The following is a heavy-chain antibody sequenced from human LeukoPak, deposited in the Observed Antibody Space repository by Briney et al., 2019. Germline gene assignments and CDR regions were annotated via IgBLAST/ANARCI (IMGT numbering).Heavy chain of an antibody. Sequence: GRSLRLSCAASGFTFSRSAMHWVRQAPGKGLEWVALISYDGFNKYYADSVEGRFTISRDNSKNTLYLQMNSLRAEDTAVFYCARGDMTDTVPIHFDYWGQGTLVTVSS. V-gene: IGHV3-30*04. J-gene: IGHJ4*02. CDR3: ARGDMTDTVPIHFDY. D-gene: IGHD2-15*01. CDR1: GFTFSRSA. CDR2: ISYDGFNK.